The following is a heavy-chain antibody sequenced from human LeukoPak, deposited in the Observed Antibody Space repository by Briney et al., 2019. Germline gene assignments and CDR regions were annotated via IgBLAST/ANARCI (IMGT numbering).Heavy chain of an antibody. D-gene: IGHD5-18*01. V-gene: IGHV3-74*01. CDR1: GFIVSSYW. CDR2: INGDRSST. J-gene: IGHJ4*02. Sequence: GGSLRLSCAASGFIVSSYWMYWVRQAPGKGLVWVSLINGDRSSTTYADSVEGRFTISIDSAKGTLYLQMNSLRAEDTAVYYCARDQDPTMTNWGQGTLVTVSS. CDR3: ARDQDPTMTN.